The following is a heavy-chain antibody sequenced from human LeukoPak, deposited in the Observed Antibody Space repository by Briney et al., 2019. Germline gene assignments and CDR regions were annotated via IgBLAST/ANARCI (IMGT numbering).Heavy chain of an antibody. D-gene: IGHD3-10*01. V-gene: IGHV1-2*02. CDR3: ARGVTGIYYYYYMDV. CDR1: GYTFTGYY. Sequence: ASVKVSCKASGYTFTGYYMHWVRQAPGQGLEWMGWINPNSGDTNYAQKFQGGVTMTRDTTISTAYMELSRLRSDDTAVYYCARGVTGIYYYYYMDVWGKGTTVTVSS. J-gene: IGHJ6*03. CDR2: INPNSGDT.